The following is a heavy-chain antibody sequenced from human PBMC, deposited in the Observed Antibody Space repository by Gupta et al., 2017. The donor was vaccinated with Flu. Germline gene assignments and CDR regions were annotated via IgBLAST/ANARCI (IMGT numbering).Heavy chain of an antibody. CDR2: ISSSSSYI. J-gene: IGHJ4*02. D-gene: IGHD6-25*01. CDR1: GFTFSSLY. V-gene: IGHV3-21*02. CDR3: VRDWSTTWQRGNYFDY. Sequence: EVQLLESGGGLVKPGGSLRLSCAVSGFTFSSLYMNWVPQAPGKGLEWVSSISSSSSYIYYADSMKGRFTVSRDNSKNSLYLHMNSVRVEDAAVYYCVRDWSTTWQRGNYFDYWGQGTLVSVSS.